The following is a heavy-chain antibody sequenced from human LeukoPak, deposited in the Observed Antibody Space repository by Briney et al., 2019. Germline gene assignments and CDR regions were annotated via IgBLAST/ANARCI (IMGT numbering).Heavy chain of an antibody. Sequence: GASVKVSCKASGYTFTGYYMHWMRQAPGHGLEWMGWINPNSGVTESAQKFQGRVTMTRDTSINTAYMELSRLRSDDTAIYYCARVYDFWSLNTDYWGQGTLVTVSS. CDR1: GYTFTGYY. CDR2: INPNSGVT. CDR3: ARVYDFWSLNTDY. J-gene: IGHJ4*02. D-gene: IGHD3-3*01. V-gene: IGHV1-2*02.